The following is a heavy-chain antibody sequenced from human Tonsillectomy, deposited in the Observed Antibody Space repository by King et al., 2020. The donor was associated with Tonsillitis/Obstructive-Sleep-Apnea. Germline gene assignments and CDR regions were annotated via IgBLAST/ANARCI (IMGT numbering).Heavy chain of an antibody. CDR2: ISPIFVTA. V-gene: IGHV1-69*01. CDR1: GGTFSSYA. J-gene: IGHJ3*02. Sequence: VQLVQSGAEVKKPGSSVKVSCKASGGTFSSYAISWVRQAPGQGLEWMGGISPIFVTANYSQKFQGIVTITADESTGTAYMELSSLRSEDTAVYYCASQGGSLTADAFDIWGQGTMVTVSS. D-gene: IGHD6-13*01. CDR3: ASQGGSLTADAFDI.